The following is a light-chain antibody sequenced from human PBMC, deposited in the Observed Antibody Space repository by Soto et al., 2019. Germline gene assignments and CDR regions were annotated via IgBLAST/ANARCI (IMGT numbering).Light chain of an antibody. Sequence: AIQMTQSPSSPSASLGDRVTITCRASQGIRGDLGWYQQKPGKAPKLLISATSTLQSGVPSRFSGRGSGTNFTLTISSLQPEDFATYYCIQDFISPLTVGQGTKVEL. V-gene: IGKV1-6*01. CDR3: IQDFISPLT. J-gene: IGKJ1*01. CDR2: ATS. CDR1: QGIRGD.